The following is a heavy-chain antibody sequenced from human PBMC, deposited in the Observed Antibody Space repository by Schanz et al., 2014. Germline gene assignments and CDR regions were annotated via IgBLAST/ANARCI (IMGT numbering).Heavy chain of an antibody. V-gene: IGHV3-66*01. J-gene: IGHJ4*02. CDR2: IDYAGST. CDR3: ARGDPVAGLDY. CDR1: GFTVSANY. Sequence: EVQVVESGGGLVQPGGSLRLSCAVSGFTVSANYMIWVRQPPGKGLEWVSLIDYAGSTNYAHSMKGRFTIARDNSKNTVYLQMNSLGGEDTGMYSCARGDPVAGLDYWGRGTLVTVSS.